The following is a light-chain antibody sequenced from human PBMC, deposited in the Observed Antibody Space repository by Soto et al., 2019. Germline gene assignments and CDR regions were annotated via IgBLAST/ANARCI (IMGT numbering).Light chain of an antibody. CDR3: QQRSNWPPVT. V-gene: IGKV3-11*01. CDR1: QSVSNY. CDR2: DAS. Sequence: EIVLTQSPATLSLSPGERATLSCRASQSVSNYLAWYQQKPGQAPRLLIYDASNRASGIPARFSGSGSGTDFTLTISSLDPEDFAVYYCQQRSNWPPVTFGGGIKVESK. J-gene: IGKJ4*01.